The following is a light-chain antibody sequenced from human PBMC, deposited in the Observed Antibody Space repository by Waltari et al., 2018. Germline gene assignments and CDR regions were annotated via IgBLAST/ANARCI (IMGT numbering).Light chain of an antibody. CDR2: GAS. CDR3: HQYNRWPRT. Sequence: EIVMTQSPATLSVSPGERATLSCRASQSFSNNLAWYQQKPGQTPRLLIYGASIRATGIPARFSGSGSGTEFTLTISSLQSEDFAVYYCHQYNRWPRTFGQGTKVEIK. V-gene: IGKV3D-15*01. J-gene: IGKJ1*01. CDR1: QSFSNN.